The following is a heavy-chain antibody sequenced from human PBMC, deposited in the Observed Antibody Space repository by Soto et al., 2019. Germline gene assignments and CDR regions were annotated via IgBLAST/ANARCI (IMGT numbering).Heavy chain of an antibody. J-gene: IGHJ4*02. Sequence: SETLSLTCTVSGSSINSNNYYWAWIRQPPGKGLAWIASIDYDGSTYYSPSLKSRVTISIDTSKNQFSLRLRSVTAADTAIYYCAKVVVAATRHTDFDSWGQGTLVTVSS. V-gene: IGHV4-39*01. CDR3: AKVVVAATRHTDFDS. CDR2: IDYDGST. CDR1: GSSINSNNYY. D-gene: IGHD2-15*01.